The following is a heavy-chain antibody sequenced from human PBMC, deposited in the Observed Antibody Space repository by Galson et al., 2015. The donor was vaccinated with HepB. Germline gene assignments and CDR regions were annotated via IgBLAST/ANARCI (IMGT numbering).Heavy chain of an antibody. CDR1: GYTFTGYY. CDR2: INPNSGGT. J-gene: IGHJ6*03. V-gene: IGHV1-2*02. CDR3: ARDVEAAGDYYDSSGYYQDYYYMDV. D-gene: IGHD3-22*01. Sequence: SVKVSCKASGYTFTGYYMHWVRQAPGQGLEWMGWINPNSGGTNYAQKFQGRVTMTRDTSISTAYMELSRLRSDDTAVYYCARDVEAAGDYYDSSGYYQDYYYMDVWGKGTTVTVSS.